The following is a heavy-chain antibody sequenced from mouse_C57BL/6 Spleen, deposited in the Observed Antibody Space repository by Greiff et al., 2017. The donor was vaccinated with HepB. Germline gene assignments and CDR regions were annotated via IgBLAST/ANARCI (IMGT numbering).Heavy chain of an antibody. V-gene: IGHV1-50*01. D-gene: IGHD4-1*01. CDR2: IDPSDSYT. CDR3: VKLGRGGFDY. Sequence: QVQLQQPGAELVKPGASVKLSCKASGYTFTSYWMQWVKQRPGQGLEWIGEIDPSDSYTNYNQKFKGKATLTVDTSSSTAYMQLSSLTSEDSAVYYCVKLGRGGFDYWGQGTTLTVSS. J-gene: IGHJ2*01. CDR1: GYTFTSYW.